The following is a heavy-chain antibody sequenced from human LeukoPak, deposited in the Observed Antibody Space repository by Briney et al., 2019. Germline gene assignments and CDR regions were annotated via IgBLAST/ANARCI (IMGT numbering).Heavy chain of an antibody. CDR1: GGSISSSSYY. J-gene: IGHJ5*02. Sequence: SETLSLTXTVSGGSISSSSYYWGWIRQPPGKGLEWIGSIYYTGSTYYNPSLKSRVTISVDTSKNQFSLKLSSVTAADTAVYYCARAFNPTYYDSSGYFNWFDPWGQGTLVTVSS. V-gene: IGHV4-39*01. CDR3: ARAFNPTYYDSSGYFNWFDP. CDR2: IYYTGST. D-gene: IGHD3-22*01.